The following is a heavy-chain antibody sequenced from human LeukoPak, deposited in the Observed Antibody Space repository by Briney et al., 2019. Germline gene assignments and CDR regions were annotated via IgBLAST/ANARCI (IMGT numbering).Heavy chain of an antibody. Sequence: SETLSLTCTVSGDSVSNYYWSWIRQPPGKGLEWIGYIYHSGSTKYNPSLQSRVTMSFDTAKNELSLRLNSATTADTAVYYCVRSEYSTFLDYWGQGTLVTVSS. CDR1: GDSVSNYY. CDR3: VRSEYSTFLDY. CDR2: IYHSGST. J-gene: IGHJ4*02. V-gene: IGHV4-59*02. D-gene: IGHD6-6*01.